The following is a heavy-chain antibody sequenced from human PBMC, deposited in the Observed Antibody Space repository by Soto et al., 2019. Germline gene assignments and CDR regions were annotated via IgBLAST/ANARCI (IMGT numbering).Heavy chain of an antibody. V-gene: IGHV3-48*01. CDR3: ARDSRGWYFDL. CDR1: GFTFSSYS. J-gene: IGHJ2*01. Sequence: EVQLVESGGGLVQPGGSLRLSCAASGFTFSSYSMNWVRQAPGKGLEWVSYISSSSSTIYYADSVKGRFTISRENAKNSLYRQMNSLRAEDTAVYYCARDSRGWYFDLWGRGTLVTVSS. D-gene: IGHD2-2*01. CDR2: ISSSSSTI.